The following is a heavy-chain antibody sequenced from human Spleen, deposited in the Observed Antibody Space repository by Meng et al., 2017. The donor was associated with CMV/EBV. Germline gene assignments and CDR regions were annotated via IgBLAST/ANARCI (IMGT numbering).Heavy chain of an antibody. CDR1: GGSFSGYY. CDR2: IYYSGST. D-gene: IGHD2-8*01. J-gene: IGHJ2*01. Sequence: QGQVQQWGARLLKPSETLSPTCAVYGGSFSGYYWSWIRHPPGKGLEWIGYIYYSGSTNYNPSLKSRVTISVDTSKNQFSLKLSSVTAADTAVYYCARGRLYSTAGFDLWGRGTLVTVSS. CDR3: ARGRLYSTAGFDL. V-gene: IGHV4-34*11.